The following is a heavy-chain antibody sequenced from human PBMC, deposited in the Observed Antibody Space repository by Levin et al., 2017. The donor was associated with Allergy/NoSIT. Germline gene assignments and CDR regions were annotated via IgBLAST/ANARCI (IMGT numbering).Heavy chain of an antibody. V-gene: IGHV4-34*01. D-gene: IGHD5-12*01. J-gene: IGHJ6*02. CDR2: INHSGST. Sequence: SETLSLTCAVYGGSFSGYYWSWIRQPPGKGLEWIGEINHSGSTNYNPSLKSRVTISVDTSKNQFSLKLSSVTAADTAVYYCARGRRSGYDYYYYYYGMDVWGQGTTVTVSS. CDR3: ARGRRSGYDYYYYYYGMDV. CDR1: GGSFSGYY.